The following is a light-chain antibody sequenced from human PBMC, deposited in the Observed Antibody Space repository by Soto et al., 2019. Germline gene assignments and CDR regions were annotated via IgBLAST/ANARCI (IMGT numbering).Light chain of an antibody. CDR3: QQRSNWPVT. Sequence: EIVLTQSPGTLSLSPGERAPLSCRASQSVSSYLARDQQKPGQPPRLLIYDASTRATGISARFSGSGSGTDFTLTISSLEPEDFAMYYCQQRSNWPVTFGQGTKVEVK. V-gene: IGKV3-11*01. CDR1: QSVSSY. J-gene: IGKJ1*01. CDR2: DAS.